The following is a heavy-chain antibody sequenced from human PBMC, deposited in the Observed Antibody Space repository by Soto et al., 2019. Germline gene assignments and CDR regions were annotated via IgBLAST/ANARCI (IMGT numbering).Heavy chain of an antibody. CDR2: ISYDGSNK. CDR1: GFTFSSYG. J-gene: IGHJ5*02. V-gene: IGHV3-30*18. Sequence: QVQLVESGGGVVQPGRSLRLSCAASGFTFSSYGMHWVRQAPGKGLEWVAVISYDGSNKYYADSVKGRFTISRDNSKNTPYLQMNSLRAEDTAVYYCAKDYDSSALDPWGQGTLVTVSS. CDR3: AKDYDSSALDP. D-gene: IGHD3-22*01.